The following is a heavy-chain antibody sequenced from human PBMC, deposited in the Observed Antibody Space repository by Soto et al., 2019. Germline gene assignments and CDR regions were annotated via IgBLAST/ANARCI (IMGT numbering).Heavy chain of an antibody. Sequence: ASVKVSCKVSGYTLTELSMHWVRQAPGKGLEWMGGFDPEDGETIYAQKFQGRVTMTEETSTDTAYMELSSLRSEDTAVYYCATDWDYWGQGTLVTVSS. J-gene: IGHJ4*02. CDR3: ATDWDY. V-gene: IGHV1-24*01. CDR1: GYTLTELS. CDR2: FDPEDGET.